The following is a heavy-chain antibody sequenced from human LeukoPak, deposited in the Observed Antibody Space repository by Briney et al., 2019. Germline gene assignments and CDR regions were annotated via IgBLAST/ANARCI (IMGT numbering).Heavy chain of an antibody. J-gene: IGHJ5*02. CDR2: INHSGST. D-gene: IGHD2-2*01. V-gene: IGHV4-34*01. CDR3: ARPLHCSSTTCYDWFDP. CDR1: GGSFSGYH. Sequence: SETLSLTCAVFGGSFSGYHWSWIRQPPGKGLEWIGEINHSGSTNYNPSLKSRVTISIDTSKNQFSLKLSSVTAADTAIYYCARPLHCSSTTCYDWFDPWGQGTLVTVSS.